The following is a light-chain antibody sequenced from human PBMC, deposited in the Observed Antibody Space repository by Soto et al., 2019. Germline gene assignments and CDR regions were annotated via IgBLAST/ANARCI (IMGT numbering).Light chain of an antibody. Sequence: QAVVTQEPSLTVSPGGTVTLTCDSSTGVVTSGHYPHWFQQRPGRAPRTLMYNINNRHSWTPARFSGSLLGGKAALTLSGAQPEDEAEYYCLLYYGGPGVFGGGTKVTVL. V-gene: IGLV7-46*01. J-gene: IGLJ3*02. CDR3: LLYYGGPGV. CDR1: TGVVTSGHY. CDR2: NIN.